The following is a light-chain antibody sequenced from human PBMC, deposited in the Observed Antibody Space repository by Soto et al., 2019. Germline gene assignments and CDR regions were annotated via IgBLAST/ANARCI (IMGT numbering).Light chain of an antibody. J-gene: IGKJ1*01. CDR2: DAS. CDR3: QHYNAYSPWA. CDR1: ESIRSW. V-gene: IGKV1-5*01. Sequence: DIQMTQSPSTLSASVGDRVTIACRASESIRSWLAWYQQKPGKAPKILIFDASSLESGVPSRFSGRGFGTDFTLTSSRLQPDDFATYYCQHYNAYSPWAFGQGTRVEIK.